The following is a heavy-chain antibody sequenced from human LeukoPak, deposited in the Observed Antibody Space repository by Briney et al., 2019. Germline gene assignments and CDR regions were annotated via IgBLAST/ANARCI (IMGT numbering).Heavy chain of an antibody. Sequence: GGSLRLSCAASGFSFRNYWMSCVRQAPGKGLEWVSNINQDASEKNYVDSVKGRFIISRDNAKNSLYLQMNSLRAEDTAVYYCARGHHGMDVWGQGTTVTVSS. CDR2: INQDASEK. J-gene: IGHJ6*02. CDR1: GFSFRNYW. CDR3: ARGHHGMDV. D-gene: IGHD5-12*01. V-gene: IGHV3-7*05.